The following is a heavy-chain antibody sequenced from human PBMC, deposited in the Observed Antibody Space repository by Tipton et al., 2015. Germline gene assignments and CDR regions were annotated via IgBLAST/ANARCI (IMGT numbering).Heavy chain of an antibody. CDR1: GGSFSGYY. Sequence: TLSLTCAVYGGSFSGYYWSWIRQPPGEGLEWIGEINHSGSTKYNPSLKSRVTMSVDTSKNQVSLRLTSVTAADTAVYYCARATGTTAPFRAYGMDVWGPGTAVTVSS. V-gene: IGHV4-34*01. CDR2: INHSGST. CDR3: ARATGTTAPFRAYGMDV. J-gene: IGHJ6*02. D-gene: IGHD1-1*01.